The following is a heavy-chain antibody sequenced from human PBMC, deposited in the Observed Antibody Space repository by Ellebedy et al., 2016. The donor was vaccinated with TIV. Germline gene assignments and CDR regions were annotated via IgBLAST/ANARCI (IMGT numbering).Heavy chain of an antibody. CDR3: ARGLAVAGTSHY. CDR1: GYTFSGYY. V-gene: IGHV1-2*02. D-gene: IGHD6-19*01. J-gene: IGHJ4*02. CDR2: INPNSGGT. Sequence: ASVKVSCKASGYTFSGYYVHWVRQAPGQGLEWMGWINPNSGGTTYAQKFQGRVTMTRDTSISTAYMELSRLRYDDTAVYYCARGLAVAGTSHYWGQGTLVTVSS.